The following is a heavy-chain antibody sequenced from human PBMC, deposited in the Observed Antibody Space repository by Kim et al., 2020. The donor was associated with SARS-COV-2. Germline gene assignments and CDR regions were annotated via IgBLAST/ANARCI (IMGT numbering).Heavy chain of an antibody. V-gene: IGHV3-11*01. J-gene: IGHJ4*02. CDR2: IGSIGSTI. CDR3: ARVSRYNGYGIDY. Sequence: GGSLRLSCAASGFTFSDYYMSWIRQAPGKGLEWVSYIGSIGSTIYYADSVKGRFTISRDNAKNSLFLQMNSLRAEDTAVYYCARVSRYNGYGIDYWGQGTLVTVSS. CDR1: GFTFSDYY. D-gene: IGHD5-12*01.